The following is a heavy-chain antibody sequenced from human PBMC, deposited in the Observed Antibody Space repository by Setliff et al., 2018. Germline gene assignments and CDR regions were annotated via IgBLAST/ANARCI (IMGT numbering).Heavy chain of an antibody. CDR1: DASIGGSGYY. CDR3: ARTNYYDSSTYFNWFDP. Sequence: SETLSLTCTVSDASIGGSGYYWGWIRQPPGKGPEWIGNIHYSGSTHYNPSLKSRVTISVDTSKNQFSLKLTSVTAADTAVYYCARTNYYDSSTYFNWFDPWGQGTLVTVSS. CDR2: IHYSGST. V-gene: IGHV4-39*07. J-gene: IGHJ5*02. D-gene: IGHD3-22*01.